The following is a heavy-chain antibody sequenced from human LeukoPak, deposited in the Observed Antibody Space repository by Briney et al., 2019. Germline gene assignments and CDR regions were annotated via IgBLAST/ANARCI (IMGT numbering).Heavy chain of an antibody. D-gene: IGHD3-10*01. CDR3: AREGEAYGSGGGQGY. J-gene: IGHJ4*02. CDR1: GFTFSSYS. CDR2: ISSSSSYI. V-gene: IGHV3-21*01. Sequence: GGSQRLSCAASGFTFSSYSMNWVRQAPGKGLEWVSSISSSSSYIYYADSVKGRFTISRDNAKNSLYLQMNSLRAEDTAVYYCAREGEAYGSGGGQGYWGQGTLVTVSS.